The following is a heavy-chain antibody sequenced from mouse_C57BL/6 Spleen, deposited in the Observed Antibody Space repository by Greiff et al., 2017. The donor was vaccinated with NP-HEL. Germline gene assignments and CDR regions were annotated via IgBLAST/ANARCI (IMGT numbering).Heavy chain of an antibody. J-gene: IGHJ2*01. Sequence: EVLLVESGGGLVKPGGSLKLSCVASGFTFSSYSMSWVRQTPEKRLEWVATISDGGSYSYSPDNVKGPFTITIDNADNNLYMQMRHLKSEVTAMYYWARDRRDDDYYGPYYDGRGKGTTLTVSS. CDR2: ISDGGSYS. CDR1: GFTFSSYS. D-gene: IGHD2-3*01. CDR3: ARDRRDDDYYGPYYDG. V-gene: IGHV5-4*01.